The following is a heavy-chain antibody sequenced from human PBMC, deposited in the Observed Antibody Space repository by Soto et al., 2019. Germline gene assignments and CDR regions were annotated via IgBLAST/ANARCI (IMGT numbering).Heavy chain of an antibody. V-gene: IGHV3-23*01. D-gene: IGHD6-19*01. CDR3: AKSGRSGSGWYLFDY. J-gene: IGHJ4*02. CDR2: ISGSGGST. CDR1: GFTFSSYA. Sequence: GGSLRLSCAASGFTFSSYAMSWVRQAPGKGLEWVSAISGSGGSTYYADSVKGRFTISRDNSKNTLYLQMNSLRAEDTAVYYCAKSGRSGSGWYLFDYWGQGTLVTVSS.